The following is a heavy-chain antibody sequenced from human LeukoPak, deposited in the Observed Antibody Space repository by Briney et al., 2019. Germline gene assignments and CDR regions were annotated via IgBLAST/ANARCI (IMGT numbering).Heavy chain of an antibody. CDR3: ARDPYDSSAYYYSYSDY. CDR1: GYTFTGYY. D-gene: IGHD3-22*01. CDR2: INPNSGGT. Sequence: ASVKVSCKASGYTFTGYYMHWVRQAPGQGLEWMGWINPNSGGTKYAQKFQGRVTMTRDTSISTAYMDLSRLRSDDTAVYYCARDPYDSSAYYYSYSDYWGQGTLVTVSS. V-gene: IGHV1-2*02. J-gene: IGHJ4*02.